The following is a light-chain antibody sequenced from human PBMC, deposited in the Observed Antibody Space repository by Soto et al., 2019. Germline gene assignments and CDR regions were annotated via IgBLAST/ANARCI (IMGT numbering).Light chain of an antibody. CDR1: QSFTSGY. J-gene: IGKJ1*01. CDR3: QQYKNWPHT. Sequence: EIVLTQSPGTLSLSPGERATVSCRASQSFTSGYLAWYQQRPGQAPRLLIYGASRRATGVPDRFSGSESETDFTLTISSLQSEDFAVYYCQQYKNWPHTFGQGTKVEIK. V-gene: IGKV3-20*01. CDR2: GAS.